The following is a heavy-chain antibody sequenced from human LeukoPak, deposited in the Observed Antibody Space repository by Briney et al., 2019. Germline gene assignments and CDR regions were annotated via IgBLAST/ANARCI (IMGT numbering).Heavy chain of an antibody. CDR1: GFTFSSYA. V-gene: IGHV3-23*01. CDR2: ISGSGGST. D-gene: IGHD1-26*01. CDR3: TTDADLYSGSLYYYYGMDV. Sequence: PGGSLRLSCAASGFTFSSYAMSWVRQAPGKGLEWVSAISGSGGSTYYADSVKGRFTISRDDSKNTLYLQMNSLKTEDTAVYYCTTDADLYSGSLYYYYGMDVWGQGTTVTVSS. J-gene: IGHJ6*02.